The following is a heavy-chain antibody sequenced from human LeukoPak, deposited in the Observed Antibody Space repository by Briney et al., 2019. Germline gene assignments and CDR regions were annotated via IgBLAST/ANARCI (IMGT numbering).Heavy chain of an antibody. Sequence: GGSLRLSCAASGFTFSSYEMNWVRQAPGKGLEWVSYISSSGSTIYYADSVKDRFIISRDNAKNSLYLQMNSLRAEDTAVYYCARDQEYSYGNNWLDPWGQGTLVTVSS. CDR3: ARDQEYSYGNNWLDP. V-gene: IGHV3-48*03. J-gene: IGHJ5*02. D-gene: IGHD5-18*01. CDR1: GFTFSSYE. CDR2: ISSSGSTI.